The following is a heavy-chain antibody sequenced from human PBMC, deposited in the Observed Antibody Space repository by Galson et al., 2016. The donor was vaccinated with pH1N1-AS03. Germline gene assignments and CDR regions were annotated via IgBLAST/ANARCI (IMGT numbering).Heavy chain of an antibody. Sequence: QSGAEVKKPGESLRISCQASGYSFSRYWIAWVRQLPGKGLEFMGVIYPDDSDTRYSPSFQGQVTISVDTSINTAFLQWSSLKASDTGTYFCARSTLMWHGEYHPDYWGQGVRVPASA. CDR3: ARSTLMWHGEYHPDY. CDR2: IYPDDSDT. D-gene: IGHD3-10*01. CDR1: GYSFSRYW. J-gene: IGHJ4*02. V-gene: IGHV5-51*01.